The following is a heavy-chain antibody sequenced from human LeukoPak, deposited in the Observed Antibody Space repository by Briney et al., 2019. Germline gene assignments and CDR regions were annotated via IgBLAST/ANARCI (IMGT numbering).Heavy chain of an antibody. CDR1: GFTFSGYA. V-gene: IGHV3-30*18. Sequence: GGALRLSCAASGFTFSGYAMHWVRQAPGKGLEWVAVMYYDGSNKYYVGSVKGRFTVSRDNSKNTLYLQMNSLRAEDTAVYYCAKDIYYDSSGYRGYFDYWGQGTLVTVSS. D-gene: IGHD3-22*01. J-gene: IGHJ4*02. CDR3: AKDIYYDSSGYRGYFDY. CDR2: MYYDGSNK.